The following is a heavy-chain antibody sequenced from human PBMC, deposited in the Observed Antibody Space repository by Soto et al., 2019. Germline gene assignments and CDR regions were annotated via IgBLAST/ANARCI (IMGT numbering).Heavy chain of an antibody. D-gene: IGHD6-19*01. J-gene: IGHJ5*02. Sequence: QLQLQESGSGLVKPSQTLSLTCAVSGGSISSGGYSWSWIRQPPGKGLEWIGYIYHSGSTYYNPSXKXRVTISVDRSKNQFSLKLSSVTAADTAVYYCARVKGGWGFDPWGQGTLVTVSS. CDR2: IYHSGST. V-gene: IGHV4-30-2*01. CDR3: ARVKGGWGFDP. CDR1: GGSISSGGYS.